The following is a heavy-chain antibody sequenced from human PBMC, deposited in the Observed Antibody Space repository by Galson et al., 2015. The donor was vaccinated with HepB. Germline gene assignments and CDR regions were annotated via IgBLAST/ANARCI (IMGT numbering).Heavy chain of an antibody. Sequence: SLRLSCAASGFTFSSYAMSWVRQAPGKGLEWVSAISGSGGSTYYADSVKGRFTISRDNSKNTLYLQMNSLRAEDTAVYYCAKSQDPDGRRKAAARTLYFDYWGQGTLVTVS. J-gene: IGHJ4*02. CDR2: ISGSGGST. V-gene: IGHV3-23*01. CDR1: GFTFSSYA. D-gene: IGHD6-13*01. CDR3: AKSQDPDGRRKAAARTLYFDY.